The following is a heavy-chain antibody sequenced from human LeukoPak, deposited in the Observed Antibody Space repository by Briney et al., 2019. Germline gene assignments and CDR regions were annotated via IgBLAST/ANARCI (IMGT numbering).Heavy chain of an antibody. CDR2: IYYSGST. J-gene: IGHJ4*02. CDR3: ARAGYTSNWHFDY. CDR1: GGSISSYY. D-gene: IGHD6-13*01. V-gene: IGHV4-59*01. Sequence: SETLSLTCTVSGGSISSYYWSWIRQPPGKGLEWIGYIYYSGSTNYNPSLKSRVTISMDTSRNQFSLKLRSVTAADTAVYYCARAGYTSNWHFDYWGQGALVTVSS.